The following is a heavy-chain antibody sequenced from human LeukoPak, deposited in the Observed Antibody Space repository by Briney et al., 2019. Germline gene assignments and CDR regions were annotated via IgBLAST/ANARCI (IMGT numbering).Heavy chain of an antibody. D-gene: IGHD5-24*01. J-gene: IGHJ4*02. CDR1: GGSISSYY. CDR2: IYYSGST. V-gene: IGHV4-59*01. CDR3: PRGVGPRWPDPGY. Sequence: SETLSLTCTVSGGSISSYYWSWIRQPPGKGLERIGYIYYSGSTNYNPSRKSRVTISVDTSKNQFSLKLSSVTAADTAVYYCPRGVGPRWPDPGYWGQGTLVTVSS.